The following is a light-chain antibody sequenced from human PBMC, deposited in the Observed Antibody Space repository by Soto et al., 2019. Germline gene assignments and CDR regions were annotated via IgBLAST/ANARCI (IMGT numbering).Light chain of an antibody. CDR1: QSIRIW. CDR2: DAS. Sequence: DIQMTQSPSTLSASVGDRVTITCRASQSIRIWLAWYQQKPGKAPNLLIHDASSLESGVPSRFSGSGSGTEFTLTISGLQPDDFGTYYCQQYRSYWTFGQGTKVEIK. CDR3: QQYRSYWT. J-gene: IGKJ1*01. V-gene: IGKV1-5*01.